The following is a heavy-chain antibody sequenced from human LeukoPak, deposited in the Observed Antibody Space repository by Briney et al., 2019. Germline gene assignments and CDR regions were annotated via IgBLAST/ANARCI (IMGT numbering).Heavy chain of an antibody. CDR2: IYHSGST. J-gene: IGHJ4*02. CDR1: GGSISSSSYY. CDR3: ARGYSSGWYWGGFNYFDY. D-gene: IGHD6-19*01. V-gene: IGHV4-39*07. Sequence: PSETLSLTCTVSGGSISSSSYYWGWIRQPPGKGLEWIGSIYHSGSTYYNPSLKSRVTISVDTSKNQFSLKLSSVTAADTAVYYCARGYSSGWYWGGFNYFDYWGQGTLVTVSS.